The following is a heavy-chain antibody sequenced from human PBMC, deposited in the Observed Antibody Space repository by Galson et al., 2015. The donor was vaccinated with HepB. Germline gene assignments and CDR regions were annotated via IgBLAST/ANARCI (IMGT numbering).Heavy chain of an antibody. J-gene: IGHJ4*02. D-gene: IGHD6-19*01. CDR1: GYTFTSYG. CDR2: ISAYNGNT. CDR3: ARELTVAGSGRSDY. V-gene: IGHV1-18*04. Sequence: SVKVSCKASGYTFTSYGISWVRQAPGQGLEWMGWISAYNGNTNYPQKFQGRVTMTTDTSTSTAYMELRSLRFDDTAVYYCARELTVAGSGRSDYWGQGTLVTVSS.